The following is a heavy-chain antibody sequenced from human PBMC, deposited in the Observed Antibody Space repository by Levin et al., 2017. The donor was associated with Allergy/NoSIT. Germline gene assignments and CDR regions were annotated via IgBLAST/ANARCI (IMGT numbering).Heavy chain of an antibody. CDR1: GFTFSDYY. CDR2: ISGSGTII. J-gene: IGHJ4*02. D-gene: IGHD2-21*01. V-gene: IGHV3-11*01. CDR3: ARVTRCGGDCYFLDY. Sequence: PGGSLRLSCAASGFTFSDYYMTWIRQAPGKGLEWVSYISGSGTIIYYADSVKGRFTISRDNAKNSMYLQMNSLRAEDTAVYYCARVTRCGGDCYFLDYWGQGTLLTVSS.